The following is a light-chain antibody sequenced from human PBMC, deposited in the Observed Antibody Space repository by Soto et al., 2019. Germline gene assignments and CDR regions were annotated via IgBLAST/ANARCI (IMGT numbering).Light chain of an antibody. CDR1: QSVSST. CDR3: QQYNNWPFT. J-gene: IGKJ3*01. CDR2: GAS. Sequence: EIVMTQSPVTLSVSPVERATLSCRASQSVSSTLAWYQQKPGQAPRLLFYGASTRATGIPARFSGSGSGTEFTLTISSLQSEDSALYYCQQYNNWPFTHGPGTKVDIK. V-gene: IGKV3-15*01.